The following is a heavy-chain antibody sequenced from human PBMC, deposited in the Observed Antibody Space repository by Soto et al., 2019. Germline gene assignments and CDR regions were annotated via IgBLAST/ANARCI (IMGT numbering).Heavy chain of an antibody. CDR1: GITFSSYW. CDR3: ARGIRGHYAFDV. V-gene: IGHV3-74*02. D-gene: IGHD5-12*01. CDR2: VKTDGST. Sequence: EVQLEESGGDLVQPGGSLRLSCAASGITFSSYWMHWVRQAPGKGLVWVSRVKTDGSTYYADSVKGRFTIFRDNAKNTLYPQMESRTVEDTAVYYCARGIRGHYAFDVWGQGTMVTVSS. J-gene: IGHJ3*01.